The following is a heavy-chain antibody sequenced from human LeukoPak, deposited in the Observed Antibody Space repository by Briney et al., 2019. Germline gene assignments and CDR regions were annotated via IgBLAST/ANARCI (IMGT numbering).Heavy chain of an antibody. Sequence: SETLSLTCTVSGGSISSSSYYWGWIRQPPGKGLEWIGEINHSGSTNYNPSLKSRVTISVDTSKNQFSLKLSSVTAADTAVYYCASLRERSYYARGFDYWGQGTLVTVSS. J-gene: IGHJ4*02. V-gene: IGHV4-39*01. CDR1: GGSISSSSYY. CDR3: ASLRERSYYARGFDY. CDR2: INHSGST. D-gene: IGHD1-26*01.